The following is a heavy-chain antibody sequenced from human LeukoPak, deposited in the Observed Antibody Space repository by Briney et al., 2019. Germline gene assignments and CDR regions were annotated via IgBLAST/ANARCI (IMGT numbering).Heavy chain of an antibody. J-gene: IGHJ3*02. CDR3: ARLIGDGYGGVAFDI. D-gene: IGHD5-24*01. V-gene: IGHV4-39*01. Sequence: PSETLSLTCTVSGSSISSSSYYWGWIRQPPGKGLEWIGSIYYSGSTYYNPSLKSRVTISVDTSKNQFSLKLSSVTAADTAVYYCARLIGDGYGGVAFDIWGQGTMVTVSS. CDR1: GSSISSSSYY. CDR2: IYYSGST.